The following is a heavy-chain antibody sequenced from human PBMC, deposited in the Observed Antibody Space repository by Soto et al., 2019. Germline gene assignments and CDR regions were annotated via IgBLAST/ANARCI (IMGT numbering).Heavy chain of an antibody. CDR1: GGSISSGDDF. CDR2: IYHSGST. CDR3: ARDRAKWKDYYYYGMDV. D-gene: IGHD1-20*01. V-gene: IGHV4-30-4*01. J-gene: IGHJ6*02. Sequence: SETLSLTCTVSGGSISSGDDFWTWIRQPPGKGLEWIGYIYHSGSTYYNPSLKSRLTMSVDTSKNQFSLKLSSVTAADTAVYYCARDRAKWKDYYYYGMDVWGQGTTVTVSS.